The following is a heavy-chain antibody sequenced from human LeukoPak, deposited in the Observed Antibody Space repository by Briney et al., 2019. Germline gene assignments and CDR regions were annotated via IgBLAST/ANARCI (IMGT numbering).Heavy chain of an antibody. Sequence: PSETLSLTCTVSGGSISNYYWNWIRQPPGRGLECIGYIYYSGSTNYNPSLRSRVTISVDTSKNQFSLKLSSVTAADTAVYYCARRVRSGSPFDYWGQGTLVTVSS. CDR1: GGSISNYY. J-gene: IGHJ4*02. D-gene: IGHD1-26*01. CDR3: ARRVRSGSPFDY. V-gene: IGHV4-59*08. CDR2: IYYSGST.